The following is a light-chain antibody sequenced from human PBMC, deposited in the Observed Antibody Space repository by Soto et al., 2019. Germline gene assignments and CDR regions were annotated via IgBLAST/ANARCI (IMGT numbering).Light chain of an antibody. J-gene: IGKJ1*01. CDR1: HSISSW. V-gene: IGKV1-5*01. CDR3: QQYNSYWT. CDR2: AAS. Sequence: DIQMTQSPSSLPATVGARVTITSRASHSISSWLAWYQQKPGKAPNLLIYAASTLESGVPSRLSGSGSGTEFTLTISSLQPDDFATYYCQQYNSYWTFGQGTKVDI.